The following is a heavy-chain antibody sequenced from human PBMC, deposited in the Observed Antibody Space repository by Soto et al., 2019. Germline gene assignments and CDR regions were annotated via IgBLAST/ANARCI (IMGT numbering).Heavy chain of an antibody. J-gene: IGHJ6*02. D-gene: IGHD3-3*01. CDR1: GFTFSSYA. Sequence: GGSLRLSCSASGFTFSSYAMHWVRQAPGKGLEYVSAISSNGGSTYYADSVKGRFTISRDNSKNTLYLQMSSLRAEDTAVYYCVKDQATYYDFWSGYYYYYYGMDVWGQGTTVTVSS. CDR2: ISSNGGST. V-gene: IGHV3-64D*06. CDR3: VKDQATYYDFWSGYYYYYYGMDV.